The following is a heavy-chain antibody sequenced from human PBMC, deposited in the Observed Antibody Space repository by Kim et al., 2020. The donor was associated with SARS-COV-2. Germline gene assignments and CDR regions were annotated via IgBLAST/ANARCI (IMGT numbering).Heavy chain of an antibody. CDR2: ISAYNGNT. CDR3: ASMVVDDYVWGSYRLFDY. V-gene: IGHV1-18*01. CDR1: GYTFTSYG. Sequence: ASVTVSCKASGYTFTSYGISWVRQAPGQGLEWMGWISAYNGNTNYAQKLQGRVIMTTDTSTSTAYMELSSLRSDETAVYYCASMVVDDYVWGSYRLFDYWGQGTLVTVSS. D-gene: IGHD3-16*02. J-gene: IGHJ4*02.